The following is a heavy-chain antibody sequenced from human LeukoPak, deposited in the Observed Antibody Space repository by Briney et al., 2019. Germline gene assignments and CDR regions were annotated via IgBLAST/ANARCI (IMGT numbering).Heavy chain of an antibody. Sequence: PSETLSLTCTVSGGSISSAGYFWSWIRQNPGKGLEWIGYIYYSGSTYYNPSLKSRVTISVDTSKNQLSLKLSSVAAADTAVYYCARSYDTNFDYWGQGTLVTVSS. V-gene: IGHV4-31*03. CDR1: GGSISSAGYF. D-gene: IGHD3-3*01. CDR2: IYYSGST. CDR3: ARSYDTNFDY. J-gene: IGHJ4*02.